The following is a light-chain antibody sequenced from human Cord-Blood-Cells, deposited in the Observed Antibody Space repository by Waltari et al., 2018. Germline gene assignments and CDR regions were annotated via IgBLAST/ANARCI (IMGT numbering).Light chain of an antibody. CDR2: AAS. V-gene: IGKV1-39*01. Sequence: DIQMTEYPSSLSASVGDRVTITCRASQSISSYLNWYKQKPGKAPKLLIYAASSLQSGVPSRFSGSGSGTDFTLTISSLQPEDFATYYCQQSYSTLYTFGQGTKLEIK. CDR3: QQSYSTLYT. CDR1: QSISSY. J-gene: IGKJ2*01.